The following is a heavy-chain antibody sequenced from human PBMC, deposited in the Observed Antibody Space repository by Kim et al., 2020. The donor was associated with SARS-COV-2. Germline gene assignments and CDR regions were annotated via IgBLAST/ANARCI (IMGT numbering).Heavy chain of an antibody. CDR2: IYPGDSDT. J-gene: IGHJ4*02. V-gene: IGHV5-51*01. Sequence: GESLKISCKGSGYSFTSYWIGWVRQMPGKGLEWMGIIYPGDSDTRYSPSFQGQVTISADKSISTAYLQWSSLKASDTAMYYCARRGGGLGTMVRGADLSNFDYWGQGTLVTVSS. D-gene: IGHD3-10*01. CDR3: ARRGGGLGTMVRGADLSNFDY. CDR1: GYSFTSYW.